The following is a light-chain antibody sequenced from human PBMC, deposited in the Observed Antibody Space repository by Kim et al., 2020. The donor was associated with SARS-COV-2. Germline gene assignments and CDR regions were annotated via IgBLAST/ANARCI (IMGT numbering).Light chain of an antibody. V-gene: IGKV1-5*03. CDR1: QSISSW. Sequence: DIQMTQSPSTLSASVGDRVTITCRASQSISSWLAWYQQKPGKAPKLLIYKASSLESGVPSSFSGSGSGTEFTLTISSLQPDDFATYYCQQYNIYAWTFGQGTKVDIK. J-gene: IGKJ1*01. CDR2: KAS. CDR3: QQYNIYAWT.